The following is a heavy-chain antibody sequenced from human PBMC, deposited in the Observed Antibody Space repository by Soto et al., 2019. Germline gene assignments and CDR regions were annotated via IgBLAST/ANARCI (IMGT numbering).Heavy chain of an antibody. CDR3: AHVVITFGGVVADDAFDV. V-gene: IGHV2-5*02. D-gene: IGHD3-16*02. Sequence: SGPTLGNPTETLTLTCTFSGFSLTTRGVGVGWIRQPPGKALEWLAVIYWDDDKRYSPSLKTRLILTKDTSKNQVVLTMTNMDSVDTATYFCAHVVITFGGVVADDAFDVWGQGTMVTVSS. J-gene: IGHJ3*01. CDR1: GFSLTTRGVG. CDR2: IYWDDDK.